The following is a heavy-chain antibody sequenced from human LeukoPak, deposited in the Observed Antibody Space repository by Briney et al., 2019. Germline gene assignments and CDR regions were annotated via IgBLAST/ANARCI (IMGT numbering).Heavy chain of an antibody. J-gene: IGHJ4*02. V-gene: IGHV3-21*01. D-gene: IGHD3-10*01. CDR1: GFTFSSYS. Sequence: GRSLRLSCAASGFTFSSYSMNWVRQAPGKGLEWVSSISSSSYIYYADSVKGRFTISRDNAKNSLYLQMNSLRAEDTAVYYCARDRGFGELLYDYWGQGTLVTVSS. CDR2: ISSSSYI. CDR3: ARDRGFGELLYDY.